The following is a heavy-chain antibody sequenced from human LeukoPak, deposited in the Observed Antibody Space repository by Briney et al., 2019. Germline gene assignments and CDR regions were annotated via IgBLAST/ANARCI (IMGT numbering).Heavy chain of an antibody. J-gene: IGHJ3*02. CDR3: AKRGGVFVHDAFDI. V-gene: IGHV3-30-3*02. CDR2: ISYDGSNK. D-gene: IGHD3-16*02. CDR1: GFTFSSYA. Sequence: GGSLRLSCAASGFTFSSYAMHWVRQAPGKGLEWVAVISYDGSNKYYADSVKGRFTISRDNSKNTLYLQMNSLTAEDTAVYYCAKRGGVFVHDAFDIWGQGTMVTVSS.